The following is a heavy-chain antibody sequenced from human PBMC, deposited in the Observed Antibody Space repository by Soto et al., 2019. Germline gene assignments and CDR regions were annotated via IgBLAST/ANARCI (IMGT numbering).Heavy chain of an antibody. V-gene: IGHV4-31*03. CDR3: VRGGIAGHWFDP. J-gene: IGHJ5*02. CDR1: RAFINSGGFY. D-gene: IGHD2-15*01. CDR2: IFHSGST. Sequence: QVQLQESGPGLVKPTQTLSLTCSVSRAFINSGGFYYSWIRQPPGKGPEWLGYIFHSGSTLYNPSLRGRLTLSADTSRNQLSLYLTSVTAADTAVYYCVRGGIAGHWFDPWGQGILVTVSS.